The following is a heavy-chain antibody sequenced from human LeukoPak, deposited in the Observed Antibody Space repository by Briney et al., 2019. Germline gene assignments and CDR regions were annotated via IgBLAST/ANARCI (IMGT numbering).Heavy chain of an antibody. V-gene: IGHV1-2*02. D-gene: IGHD3-3*01. CDR1: GYTFTSYG. CDR3: ARDRSGYYLGAFDI. Sequence: ASVKVSCKASGYTFTSYGISWVRQAPGQGLEWMGWINPNSGGTNYAQKFQGRVTMTRDTSISTAYMELSRLRSDDMAVYYCARDRSGYYLGAFDIWGQGTMVAVSS. CDR2: INPNSGGT. J-gene: IGHJ3*02.